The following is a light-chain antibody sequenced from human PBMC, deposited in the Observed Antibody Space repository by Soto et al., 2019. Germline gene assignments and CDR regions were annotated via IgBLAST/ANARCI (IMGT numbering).Light chain of an antibody. CDR2: DTS. CDR1: QNVRDSY. V-gene: IGKV3-20*01. Sequence: EIVLTQSPGTLSLSQGERATLSCRASQNVRDSYLAWYQQKPGQAPSLLLYDTSTRATGVPDRFSGSGSGTDFALTISRVEPEDFALYFCQQYGSSHGTFGQGNKVEI. CDR3: QQYGSSHGT. J-gene: IGKJ1*01.